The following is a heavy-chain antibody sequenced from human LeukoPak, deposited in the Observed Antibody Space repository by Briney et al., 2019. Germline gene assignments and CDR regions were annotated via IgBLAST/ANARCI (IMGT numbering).Heavy chain of an antibody. CDR3: AKDDRDGYNYGPFDI. CDR1: GFTFSSYG. J-gene: IGHJ3*02. Sequence: GKSLRLSCAASGFTFSSYGMRWVRQAPGKGLEWVAGISSDGSNEDYADPVKGRFTISRDNSKNTLYLQMNSLIAEDTAVYYCAKDDRDGYNYGPFDIWGQGTMVTVSS. CDR2: ISSDGSNE. V-gene: IGHV3-30*18. D-gene: IGHD5-24*01.